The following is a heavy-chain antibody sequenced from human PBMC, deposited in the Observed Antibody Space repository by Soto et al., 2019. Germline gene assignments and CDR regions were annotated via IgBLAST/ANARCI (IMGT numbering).Heavy chain of an antibody. Sequence: SDTLARSCSDSGGSITSSYWRWILRRRGEGLEWIAYIYDTGISGYTPSTSYNPSLKSRVTMSVDTSKSQFSLKLTSVTAADTAVYYCARGEDAFFYYGLDVWGQGITVT. CDR3: ARGEDAFFYYGLDV. J-gene: IGHJ6*02. CDR1: GGSITSSY. CDR2: IYDTGISGYTPST. V-gene: IGHV4-59*01.